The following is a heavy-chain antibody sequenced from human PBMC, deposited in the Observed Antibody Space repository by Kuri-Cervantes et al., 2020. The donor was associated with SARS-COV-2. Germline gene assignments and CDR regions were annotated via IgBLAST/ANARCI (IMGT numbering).Heavy chain of an antibody. V-gene: IGHV3-30*04. D-gene: IGHD2-15*01. CDR3: ARHEGYCSGGSCYYYYYMDV. CDR1: GFTFSSYA. J-gene: IGHJ6*03. CDR2: ISYDGSNK. Sequence: LSLTCAASGFTFSSYAMHWVRQAPGKGLEWVAVISYDGSNKYYADSVKGRFTISRDNAKNSLYLQMNSLRAEDTAVYYCARHEGYCSGGSCYYYYYMDVWGKGTTVTVSS.